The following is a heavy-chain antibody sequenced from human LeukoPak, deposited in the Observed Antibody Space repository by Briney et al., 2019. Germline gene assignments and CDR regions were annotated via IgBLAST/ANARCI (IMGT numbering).Heavy chain of an antibody. CDR3: AKDHYDYVWGSYRYTGYFDY. V-gene: IGHV3-9*01. CDR2: ISWNSGSK. D-gene: IGHD3-16*02. CDR1: GFTFDDYA. Sequence: GGSLRLSCAASGFTFDDYAMHWVRQAPGKGLEWVSGISWNSGSKVFADSVKGRFTISRDNAKNSLYLQMNSLRAEDTAVYYCAKDHYDYVWGSYRYTGYFDYWGQGTLVTVSS. J-gene: IGHJ4*02.